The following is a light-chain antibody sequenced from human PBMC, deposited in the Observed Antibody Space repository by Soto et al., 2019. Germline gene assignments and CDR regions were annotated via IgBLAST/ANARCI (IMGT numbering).Light chain of an antibody. V-gene: IGLV2-14*01. CDR2: EVS. CDR3: SSYTSSSTYV. Sequence: QSALTQPASVSGSPGQSITISCTGTSSDVGGHNYVSWYQQHPGRAPKLMIYEVSNRPSGVSNRFSGSKSGNTASLTISGLQPEDEADYYCSSYTSSSTYVFGTGTKSPS. J-gene: IGLJ1*01. CDR1: SSDVGGHNY.